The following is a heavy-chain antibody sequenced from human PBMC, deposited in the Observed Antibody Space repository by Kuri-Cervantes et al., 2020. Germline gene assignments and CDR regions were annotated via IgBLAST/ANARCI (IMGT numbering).Heavy chain of an antibody. CDR2: ISSSSSTI. Sequence: GESLKISCAASGFTFSSYSMNWVRQAPGKGLEWVSYISSSSSTIYYADSVKGRFTISRDNAKNSLYLQMNSLGAEDTAVYYCARGAVAGSMDVWGKGTTVTVSS. V-gene: IGHV3-48*01. D-gene: IGHD6-19*01. J-gene: IGHJ6*04. CDR3: ARGAVAGSMDV. CDR1: GFTFSSYS.